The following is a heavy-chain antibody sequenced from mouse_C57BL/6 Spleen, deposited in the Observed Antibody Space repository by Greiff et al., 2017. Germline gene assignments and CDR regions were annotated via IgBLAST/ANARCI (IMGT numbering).Heavy chain of an antibody. CDR1: GYTFTDYY. CDR2: INPNNGGT. J-gene: IGHJ2*01. Sequence: EVQLQQSGPELVKPGASVKISCKASGYTFTDYYMNWVKQSHGKSLEWIGDINPNNGGTSYNQKFKGKATLTVDKSSSTAYVELRSLTSEDSAVYYCARQDYFDYWGQGTTLTVSS. CDR3: ARQDYFDY. V-gene: IGHV1-26*01.